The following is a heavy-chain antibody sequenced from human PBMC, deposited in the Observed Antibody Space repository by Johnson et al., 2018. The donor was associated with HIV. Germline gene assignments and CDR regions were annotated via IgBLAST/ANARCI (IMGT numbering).Heavy chain of an antibody. J-gene: IGHJ3*02. CDR3: AKDIGSGSGSYNAFDI. V-gene: IGHV3-43D*03. CDR2: ISWDGGST. Sequence: VQLVESGGVVVQPGGSLRLSCAASGFTFDYYAMHWVRQAPGKGLEWVSLISWDGGSTYYADSVRRRFTISRDNSKNSLYLQMNSLRAEDTALYYCAKDIGSGSGSYNAFDIWGQGTMVTVSS. CDR1: GFTFDYYA. D-gene: IGHD3-10*01.